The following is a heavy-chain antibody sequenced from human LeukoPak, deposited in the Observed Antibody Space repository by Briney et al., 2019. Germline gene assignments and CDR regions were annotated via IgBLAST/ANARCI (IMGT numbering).Heavy chain of an antibody. CDR1: GASISSYGYY. CDR3: ANHCSGGTCYRYYFDH. D-gene: IGHD2-15*01. Sequence: PSQTLSLTCTVSGASISSYGYYWSWLRQHPAKGLEWIGYIYYTGSTYYNPSLKSRVTMSVDTSKNQFSLTLSSVTAADTGVYYCANHCSGGTCYRYYFDHWGQGTLVTVSA. V-gene: IGHV4-31*03. CDR2: IYYTGST. J-gene: IGHJ4*02.